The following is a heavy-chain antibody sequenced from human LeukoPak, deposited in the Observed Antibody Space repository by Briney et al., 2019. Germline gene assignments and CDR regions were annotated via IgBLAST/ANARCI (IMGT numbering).Heavy chain of an antibody. J-gene: IGHJ4*02. D-gene: IGHD3-16*01. Sequence: SETLSLTCTVSGYSISSGHYWGWIRQPPGKGLEWIGYIYFSGSTNYNPSLKSRVTISVDTSKTQLSLKLSSVTAADTAVYYCARGGGYFNYWGQGTLVTVSS. CDR1: GYSISSGHY. V-gene: IGHV4-38-2*02. CDR2: IYFSGST. CDR3: ARGGGYFNY.